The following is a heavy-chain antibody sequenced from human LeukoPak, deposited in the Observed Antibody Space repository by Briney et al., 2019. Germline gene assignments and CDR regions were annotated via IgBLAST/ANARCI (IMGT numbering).Heavy chain of an antibody. D-gene: IGHD3-22*01. Sequence: GGSLRLSCAASGFTFSSYGMHWVRQAPGKGLGWVAVIWYDGSNKYYADSVKGRFTISRDNSKNTLYLQMNSLRAEDTAVYYCARGLIVGSGWFDPWGQGTLVTVSS. CDR1: GFTFSSYG. CDR2: IWYDGSNK. V-gene: IGHV3-33*08. J-gene: IGHJ5*02. CDR3: ARGLIVGSGWFDP.